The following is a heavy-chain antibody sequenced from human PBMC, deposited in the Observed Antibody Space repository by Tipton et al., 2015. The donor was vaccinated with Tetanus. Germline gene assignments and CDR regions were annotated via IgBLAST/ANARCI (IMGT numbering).Heavy chain of an antibody. CDR2: ISPSDGST. CDR1: GYTFTHYY. J-gene: IGHJ3*01. D-gene: IGHD1-26*01. CDR3: ARDREAFDF. V-gene: IGHV1-46*04. Sequence: QSGAEVKKPGASVKVSCKTSGYTFTHYYLHWVRQAPGQGLEWMGMISPSDGSTSYAQKLQGRVTMTRDTPTSTAYMELSSLRSEDTAVYYCARDREAFDFWGQGTMVTVSS.